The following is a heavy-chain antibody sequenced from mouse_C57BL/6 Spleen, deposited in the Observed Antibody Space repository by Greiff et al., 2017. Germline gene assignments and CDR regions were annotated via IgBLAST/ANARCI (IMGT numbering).Heavy chain of an antibody. CDR3: ARAPDWDAWYFDV. V-gene: IGHV1-39*01. Sequence: EVKLQESGPELVQPGASVKISCKASGYSFTDYNINWVKQSNGKRLEWIGVINPNDGTTSYNPKFKGKATLTVDQSSSTAYMQLNSLTSEDSAVYYCARAPDWDAWYFDVWGTGTTVTVSS. J-gene: IGHJ1*03. CDR2: INPNDGTT. CDR1: GYSFTDYN. D-gene: IGHD4-1*01.